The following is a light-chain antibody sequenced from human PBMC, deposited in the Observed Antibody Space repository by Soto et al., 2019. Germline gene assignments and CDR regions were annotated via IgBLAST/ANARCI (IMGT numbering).Light chain of an antibody. Sequence: EIVMTQSTATLSVSPGERATLSCRASQSVNNNLAWYQQKPGQAPRLLISYASSRATGIPARFSGSGSGTEFTLTISSLQSEDFAVYYCQQYNNWPLTFGGGTKVEIK. V-gene: IGKV3-15*01. CDR3: QQYNNWPLT. CDR1: QSVNNN. J-gene: IGKJ4*01. CDR2: YAS.